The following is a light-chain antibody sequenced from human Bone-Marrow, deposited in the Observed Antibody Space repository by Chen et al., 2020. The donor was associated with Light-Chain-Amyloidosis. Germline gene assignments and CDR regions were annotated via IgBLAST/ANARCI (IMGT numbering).Light chain of an antibody. CDR3: HQYNTVPLT. V-gene: IGKV1-33*01. CDR2: DAT. CDR1: QEINIF. J-gene: IGKJ4*01. Sequence: DIQMTQSPSSLSASVGDRVTITCQASQEINIFLNWYQQKPGKAPKLLIYDATYLDAGVPSRFSGRGSWIDFTLTISSLQPEDVATYYCHQYNTVPLTFGGGTKVQIK.